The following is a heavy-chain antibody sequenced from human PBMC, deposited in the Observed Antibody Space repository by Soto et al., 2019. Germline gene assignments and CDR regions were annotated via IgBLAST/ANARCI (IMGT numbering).Heavy chain of an antibody. J-gene: IGHJ6*02. CDR2: INHSGST. CDR3: ASRRITIFGPTTRGRYYYGMDV. V-gene: IGHV4-34*01. CDR1: GGSFSGYY. D-gene: IGHD3-3*01. Sequence: QVQLQQWGAGLLKPSETLSLTCAVYGGSFSGYYWSWIRQPPGKGLEWIGEINHSGSTNYNPSLKRRVTIAVDTSKNQFSLKLSSVTAADTAVYYCASRRITIFGPTTRGRYYYGMDVWGQGTTVTVSS.